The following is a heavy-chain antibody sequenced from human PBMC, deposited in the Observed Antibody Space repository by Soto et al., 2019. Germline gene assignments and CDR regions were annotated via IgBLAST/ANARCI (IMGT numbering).Heavy chain of an antibody. CDR2: IYYSGST. CDR1: GDSISSGDYY. Sequence: SETLSLTCTGSGDSISSGDYYWSWIRQPPGKGLEWIGYIYYSGSTYYNPSLKSRVTISVDTSKNQFSLKLSSVTAADTAVYYCARGDYYDSSGYFPGGMDVWGQGTTVTVSS. CDR3: ARGDYYDSSGYFPGGMDV. D-gene: IGHD3-22*01. V-gene: IGHV4-30-4*01. J-gene: IGHJ6*02.